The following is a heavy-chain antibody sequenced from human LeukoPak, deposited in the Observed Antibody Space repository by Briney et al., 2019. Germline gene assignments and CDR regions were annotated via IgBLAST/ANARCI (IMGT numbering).Heavy chain of an antibody. J-gene: IGHJ4*02. Sequence: ASVKVSCKASGYTFTSYDINWVRQATGQGLEWMGWMNPNSGNTGYAQKFQGRVTMTRNTSISTAYMELSSLRSEDTAVYYCARVGPYPMVRGVMPMDYWGQGTLVTVSS. V-gene: IGHV1-8*01. D-gene: IGHD3-10*01. CDR2: MNPNSGNT. CDR1: GYTFTSYD. CDR3: ARVGPYPMVRGVMPMDY.